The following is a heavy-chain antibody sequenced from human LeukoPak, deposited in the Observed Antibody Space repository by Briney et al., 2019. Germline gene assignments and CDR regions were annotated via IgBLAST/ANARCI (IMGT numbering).Heavy chain of an antibody. V-gene: IGHV3-9*01. CDR3: ARDRYYYGSGSYTDY. Sequence: PGRSLRLSCAASGFTFDEYAMHWVRQAPGKGLEWVSGISWNSGSRGYADSVKGRFTISRDNAKNSLYLLMNSLRAEDTAVYYCARDRYYYGSGSYTDYWGQGTLVTVSS. D-gene: IGHD3-10*01. CDR2: ISWNSGSR. J-gene: IGHJ4*02. CDR1: GFTFDEYA.